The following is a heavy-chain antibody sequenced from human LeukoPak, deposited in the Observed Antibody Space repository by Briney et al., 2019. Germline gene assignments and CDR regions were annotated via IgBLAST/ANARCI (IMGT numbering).Heavy chain of an antibody. CDR1: GCTFISYA. CDR2: IIPIFGTA. D-gene: IGHD4-11*01. V-gene: IGHV1-69*13. CDR3: AREGYDYSKPDY. Sequence: SLRISCKASGCTFISYAISWVRQAPGQGLEWMGGIIPIFGTANYAQKFQGRVTITADESTSTAYMELSSLRSEDTAVYYCAREGYDYSKPDYWGQGTLVTVSS. J-gene: IGHJ4*02.